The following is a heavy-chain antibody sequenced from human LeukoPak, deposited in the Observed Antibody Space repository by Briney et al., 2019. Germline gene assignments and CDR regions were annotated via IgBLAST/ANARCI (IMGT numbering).Heavy chain of an antibody. CDR2: IYYSGST. V-gene: IGHV4-30-4*01. J-gene: IGHJ6*02. D-gene: IGHD4-11*01. Sequence: PSGTLSLTCTVSGGSISSGDYYWSWIRQPPGKGLEWIGYIYYSGSTYYNPSLKSRVTISVDTSKNQFSLKLSSVTAADTAVYYCARDSVLQYPNYYYYGMDVWGQGTTVTVSS. CDR3: ARDSVLQYPNYYYYGMDV. CDR1: GGSISSGDYY.